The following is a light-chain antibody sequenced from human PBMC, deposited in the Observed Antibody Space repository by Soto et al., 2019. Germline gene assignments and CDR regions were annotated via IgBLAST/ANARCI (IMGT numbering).Light chain of an antibody. V-gene: IGKV3-20*01. CDR2: GAS. J-gene: IGKJ1*01. Sequence: EIVLTQSPGTLSLSPGERATLSCRASRSVSSRYLAWYQQNPGQAPRLLISGASTRATGIPDRFSGSGSGTDFTLTISRLEPEDFAVYYCQQYGNSRWTFGQGTKVEIK. CDR3: QQYGNSRWT. CDR1: RSVSSRY.